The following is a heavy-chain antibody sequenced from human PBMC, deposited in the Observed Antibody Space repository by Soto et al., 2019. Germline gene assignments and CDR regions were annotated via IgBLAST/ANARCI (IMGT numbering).Heavy chain of an antibody. Sequence: GGSLRLSCAASGFTFSSYWMSWVRQAPGKGLEWVANIKQDGSEKYYVDSVKGRFTISRDNAKNSLYLQMNSLRAEDTAVYYCKSSPSLWFGEPGVDPWGQGTLVTVSS. D-gene: IGHD3-10*01. CDR1: GFTFSSYW. J-gene: IGHJ5*02. CDR3: KSSPSLWFGEPGVDP. CDR2: IKQDGSEK. V-gene: IGHV3-7*01.